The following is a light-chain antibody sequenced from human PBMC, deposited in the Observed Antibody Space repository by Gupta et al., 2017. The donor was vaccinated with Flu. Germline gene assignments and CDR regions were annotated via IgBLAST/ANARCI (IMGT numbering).Light chain of an antibody. CDR3: QQSYSNPRT. V-gene: IGKV1-39*01. CDR2: AAF. CDR1: QMISSY. Sequence: DIQMTQSPSPLSASVGDRVTITCRASQMISSYLNWYQQQPGKAPKLLISAAFRLQSGVPSRFSGSESGTEFTLTISSLQPEDFGTYYCQQSYSNPRTFGQGTTVEIK. J-gene: IGKJ1*01.